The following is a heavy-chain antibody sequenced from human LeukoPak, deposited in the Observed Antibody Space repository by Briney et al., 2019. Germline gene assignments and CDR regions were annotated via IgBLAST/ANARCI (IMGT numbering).Heavy chain of an antibody. CDR2: IYYSGST. Sequence: PSETLSLTCTVSGGSISSYYWSWIRQPPGRGLEWIGYIYYSGSTSYNPSLKSRVTISVDTSKNQFSLKLSSVTAADTAVYYCALDSSGYYPHDAFDIWGQGTMVTVSS. CDR1: GGSISSYY. D-gene: IGHD3-22*01. J-gene: IGHJ3*02. CDR3: ALDSSGYYPHDAFDI. V-gene: IGHV4-59*01.